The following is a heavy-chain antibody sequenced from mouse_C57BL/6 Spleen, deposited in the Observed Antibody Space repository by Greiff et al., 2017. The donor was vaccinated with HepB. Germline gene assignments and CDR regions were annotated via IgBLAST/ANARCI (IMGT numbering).Heavy chain of an antibody. J-gene: IGHJ4*01. D-gene: IGHD2-2*01. CDR3: TNYGYDGSY. CDR2: IDPENGDT. Sequence: DVKLQESGAELVRPGASVKLSCTASGFNIKDDYMHWVKQRPEQGLEWIGWIDPENGDTEYASKFQGKATITADTSSTTAYLQLSSLTSEDTAVYYCTNYGYDGSYWGQGTSVTVSS. CDR1: GFNIKDDY. V-gene: IGHV14-4*01.